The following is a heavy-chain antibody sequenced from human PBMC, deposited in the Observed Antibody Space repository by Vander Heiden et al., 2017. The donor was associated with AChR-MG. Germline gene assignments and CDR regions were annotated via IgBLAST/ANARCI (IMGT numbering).Heavy chain of an antibody. CDR3: AKASLHLYGYVEYFQH. CDR2: IGGSGVST. V-gene: IGHV3-23*01. D-gene: IGHD5-12*01. J-gene: IGHJ1*01. Sequence: EVQLLESGGGLVQPGGSLRLSCAASGSTLSRYAMGWVRQAPGKGLEWVSAIGGSGVSTYYADSVKGRFTISRDNSKNTLYLQMNSLRAEDTAVYYCAKASLHLYGYVEYFQHWGQGTLVTVSS. CDR1: GSTLSRYA.